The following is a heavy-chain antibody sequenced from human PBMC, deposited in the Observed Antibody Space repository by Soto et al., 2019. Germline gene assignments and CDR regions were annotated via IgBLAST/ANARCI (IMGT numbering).Heavy chain of an antibody. CDR2: ISRSGSTI. CDR1: GFTFSTYE. Sequence: PGGSLRLSCADSGFTFSTYELHGGRRAPGEGLECVSYISRSGSTIYYADSVKGRFTISRDNAKNSLYVQMNSLRAEETAVYYCARLLELVGYYDSSGYLDYWGPGTLVTVSS. J-gene: IGHJ4*02. CDR3: ARLLELVGYYDSSGYLDY. D-gene: IGHD3-22*01. V-gene: IGHV3-48*03.